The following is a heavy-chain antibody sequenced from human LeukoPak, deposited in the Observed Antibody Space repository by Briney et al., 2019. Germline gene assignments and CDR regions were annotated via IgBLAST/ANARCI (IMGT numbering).Heavy chain of an antibody. CDR1: GFNFSSYS. V-gene: IGHV3-21*01. Sequence: GGSLRLSCAPSGFNFSSYSMNWVRQAPGKGLEWVSSISSSSSYIYYADSVKGRFTISRDNAKNSLYLQMNSLRAEDTAVYYCARERSAMVTGFDYWGQGTLVTVSS. CDR3: ARERSAMVTGFDY. CDR2: ISSSSSYI. J-gene: IGHJ4*02. D-gene: IGHD5-18*01.